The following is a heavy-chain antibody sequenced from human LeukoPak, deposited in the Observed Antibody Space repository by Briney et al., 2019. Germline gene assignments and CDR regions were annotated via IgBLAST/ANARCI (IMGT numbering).Heavy chain of an antibody. J-gene: IGHJ6*03. Sequence: SQTLSLTCAISGDSVSSNSAAWNWIRQSPSRGLEWLGRSYYRSKWYNDYAVSVKSRITINPDTSKNQFSLQLNSVTPEDTAVYYCARGWWLRSKYYYYYMDVWGKGTTVSISS. CDR2: SYYRSKWYN. CDR1: GDSVSSNSAA. V-gene: IGHV6-1*01. CDR3: ARGWWLRSKYYYYYMDV. D-gene: IGHD5-12*01.